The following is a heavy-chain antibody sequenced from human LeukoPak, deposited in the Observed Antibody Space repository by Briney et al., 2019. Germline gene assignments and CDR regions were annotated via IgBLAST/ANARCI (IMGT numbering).Heavy chain of an antibody. J-gene: IGHJ4*02. D-gene: IGHD5-18*01. CDR2: IASSGRNT. CDR3: AKDEDTAMGTPPFGY. CDR1: GFNFNDAA. Sequence: GGSLTLSRGASGFNFNDAAMTWVRQAPGKGLEWVSLIASSGRNTYYTDSVRGRFTISRDNSKNTLYLQMNSLTAEDTAVYYCAKDEDTAMGTPPFGYWGQGTLVTVSS. V-gene: IGHV3-23*01.